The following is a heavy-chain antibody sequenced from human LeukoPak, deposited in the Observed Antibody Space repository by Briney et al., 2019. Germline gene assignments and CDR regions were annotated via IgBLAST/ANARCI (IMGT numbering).Heavy chain of an antibody. CDR3: ARRNNYGSGSLY. J-gene: IGHJ4*02. Sequence: PSETLSLTCAVYGGSFSGYYWSWIRQPPGKGLEWIGEINHSGSTNYNPSLKSRVTISVDTSKNQFSLNLSSVTAADTAVYYCARRNNYGSGSLYWGQGTLVTVSS. V-gene: IGHV4-34*01. D-gene: IGHD3-10*01. CDR2: INHSGST. CDR1: GGSFSGYY.